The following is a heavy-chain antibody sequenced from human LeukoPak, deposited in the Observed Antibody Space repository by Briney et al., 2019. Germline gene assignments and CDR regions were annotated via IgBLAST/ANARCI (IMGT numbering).Heavy chain of an antibody. CDR3: ARNHIVTVTYFNS. J-gene: IGHJ4*02. D-gene: IGHD4-17*01. CDR2: IYASGYT. CDR1: GDSISSYY. Sequence: KPSETVTLPCTVSGDSISSYYWNWIRQPAGKGLEWIGRIYASGYTEYNPSLQTRVTMSVDTSKNEFSLKVDTVTAADTAVYFCARNHIVTVTYFNSWGQGPLVTVSS. V-gene: IGHV4-4*07.